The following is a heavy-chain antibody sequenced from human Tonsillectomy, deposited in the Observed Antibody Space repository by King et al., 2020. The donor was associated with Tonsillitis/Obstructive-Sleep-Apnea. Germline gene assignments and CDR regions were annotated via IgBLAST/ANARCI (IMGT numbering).Heavy chain of an antibody. Sequence: VQLQESGPGLVKPSETLSLTCTVSGGSISSYYWSWIRQPPGRGLKWMGYIYYSGSTNYNPSLKSRVTISVDTSKNQFSLKLSSVTDADTAVYYCARRHTFFTHFDYWGQGTLVTVPS. V-gene: IGHV4-59*08. D-gene: IGHD3-16*01. J-gene: IGHJ4*02. CDR2: IYYSGST. CDR3: ARRHTFFTHFDY. CDR1: GGSISSYY.